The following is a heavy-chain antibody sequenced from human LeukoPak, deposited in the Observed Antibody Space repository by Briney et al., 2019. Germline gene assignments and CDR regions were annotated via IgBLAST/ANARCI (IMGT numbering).Heavy chain of an antibody. D-gene: IGHD3-10*01. CDR1: GGSFSSYY. CDR2: INHSGSS. Sequence: SETLSLTCAVYGGSFSSYYWSWIRQPPGKGLEWIGEINHSGSSNYNPSLKNRVTISLDTSKNQFSLKLRSVTAADTAVYYCARGRLWFGNNWFDPWSQGTLVTVSS. CDR3: ARGRLWFGNNWFDP. J-gene: IGHJ5*02. V-gene: IGHV4-34*01.